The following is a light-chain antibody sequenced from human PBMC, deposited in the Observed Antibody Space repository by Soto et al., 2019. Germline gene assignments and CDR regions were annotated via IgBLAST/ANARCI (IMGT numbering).Light chain of an antibody. CDR1: QSVSNNY. CDR2: GAS. V-gene: IGKV3-20*01. J-gene: IGKJ1*01. Sequence: ESVLTQSPGTPSLSPVERATLSCMASQSVSNNYLAWYQQKPGQAPRLLIYGASTRATGIPDRFSGSGSGTDFTLTINRLEPEDFALYYCQQYGSSPPTFGQGTKVDIK. CDR3: QQYGSSPPT.